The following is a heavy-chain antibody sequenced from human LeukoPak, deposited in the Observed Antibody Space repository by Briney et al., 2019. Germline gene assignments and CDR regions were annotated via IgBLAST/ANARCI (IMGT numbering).Heavy chain of an antibody. V-gene: IGHV3-23*01. D-gene: IGHD2-15*01. CDR2: INSGGST. Sequence: GGSLRLSCAASGFTFSTYAMSWVRQAPGKGLEWVSGINSGGSTHYADSVKGRFTISRDNSKNTLFLQMNSLRVEDTAVYYCARDPDCSGGSCYSDYFDYWGQGTLVTVSS. J-gene: IGHJ4*02. CDR3: ARDPDCSGGSCYSDYFDY. CDR1: GFTFSTYA.